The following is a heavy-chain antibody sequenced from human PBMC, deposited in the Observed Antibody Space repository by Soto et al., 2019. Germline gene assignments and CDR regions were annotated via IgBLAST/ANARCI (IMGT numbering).Heavy chain of an antibody. CDR3: AKAGWDYGDLYYFDY. J-gene: IGHJ4*02. CDR1: GFTFSRYA. CDR2: ISGSGGST. V-gene: IGHV3-23*01. Sequence: GGSLRLSCAASGFTFSRYAMSWVRQAPGKGLEWVSAISGSGGSTYYADSVKGRFTISRDNSKNTLYLQMNSLRAEDTAVYYCAKAGWDYGDLYYFDYWGQGTLVTVSS. D-gene: IGHD4-17*01.